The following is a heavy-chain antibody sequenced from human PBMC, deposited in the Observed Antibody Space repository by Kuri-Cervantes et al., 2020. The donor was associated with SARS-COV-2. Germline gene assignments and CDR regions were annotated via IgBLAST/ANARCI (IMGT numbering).Heavy chain of an antibody. V-gene: IGHV1-2*02. Sequence: ASVKVSCKASGYTFTGHYMHWMRQAPGQGLEWMGWINPKNGDTNYPQKFQGRVSMTRDTSISTIYMELSSLRSEDTAVYFCVRYLDWQRGADLWGQGTQVTVSS. J-gene: IGHJ5*02. CDR2: INPKNGDT. D-gene: IGHD3-9*01. CDR3: VRYLDWQRGADL. CDR1: GYTFTGHY.